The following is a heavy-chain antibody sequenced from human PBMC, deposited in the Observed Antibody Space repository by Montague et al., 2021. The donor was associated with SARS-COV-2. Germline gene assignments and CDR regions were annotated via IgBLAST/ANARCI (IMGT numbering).Heavy chain of an antibody. CDR2: IHHGGST. V-gene: IGHV4-34*01. J-gene: IGHJ6*03. Sequence: SETLSLTCAVHGGSFSTYSWNWIRQPPGKGLEWIGEIHHGGSTNYNPSLKSRVTISADTSKNQFSLKLTSVAAADTAVYYCARLGDGVVPSPILGVGPYYSYYYRDVGGKGPTVTVSS. D-gene: IGHD3-10*01. CDR3: ARLGDGVVPSPILGVGPYYSYYYRDV. CDR1: GGSFSTYS.